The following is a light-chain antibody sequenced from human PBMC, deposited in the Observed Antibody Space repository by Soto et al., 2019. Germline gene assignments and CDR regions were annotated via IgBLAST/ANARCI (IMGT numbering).Light chain of an antibody. Sequence: DIVMTQSPDSLAVSLGERATINCKSSQSVLYSSNKKSYLAWYQQKARQPPKLLIYWASTRESGVPNRFSGSGSRTDFTLTIISLQAEDVAVYFCQQYYSPPRSFGGGTKVDIK. CDR1: QSVLYSSNKKSY. J-gene: IGKJ4*01. V-gene: IGKV4-1*01. CDR3: QQYYSPPRS. CDR2: WAS.